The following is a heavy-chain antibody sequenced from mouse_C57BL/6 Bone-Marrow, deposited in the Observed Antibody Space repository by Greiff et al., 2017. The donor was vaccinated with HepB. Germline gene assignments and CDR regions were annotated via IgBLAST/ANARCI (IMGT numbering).Heavy chain of an antibody. CDR3: ARWRTTVVAPLDY. J-gene: IGHJ2*01. CDR1: GYTFTSYW. Sequence: QVQLKQPGTELVKPGASVKLSCKASGYTFTSYWMHWVKQRPGQGLEWIGNINPSNGGTNYNEKFKSKATLTVDKSSSTAYMQLSSLTSEDSAVYYCARWRTTVVAPLDYWGQGTTLTVSS. V-gene: IGHV1-53*01. D-gene: IGHD1-1*01. CDR2: INPSNGGT.